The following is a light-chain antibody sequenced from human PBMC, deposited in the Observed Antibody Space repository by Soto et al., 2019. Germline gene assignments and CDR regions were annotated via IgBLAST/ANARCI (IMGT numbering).Light chain of an antibody. CDR1: QSVFNNH. CDR2: GAS. V-gene: IGKV3-20*01. Sequence: IVLTQSPGPLSLSPGERATLSCRSSQSVFNNHIGWYQQKPGQAPRRLIFGASFRATGIPDRFSGSGSGTDFTLTISRLEPEDVAVYYCQQYGSSPTTFGQGTKVDIK. J-gene: IGKJ1*01. CDR3: QQYGSSPTT.